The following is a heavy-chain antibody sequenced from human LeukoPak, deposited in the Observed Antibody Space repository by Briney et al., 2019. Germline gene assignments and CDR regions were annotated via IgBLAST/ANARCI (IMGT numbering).Heavy chain of an antibody. V-gene: IGHV3-23*01. CDR1: GFTFSSYG. D-gene: IGHD2-15*01. J-gene: IGHJ6*03. CDR2: ISGSGGST. Sequence: GGTLRLSCAASGFTFSSYGMSWVRQAPGKGLEWVSAISGSGGSTYYADSVKGRFTISRDNSKNTLYLQMNSLRAEDTAVYYCARRGYCSGGSCYSGEYYYYYMDVWGKGTTVTVSS. CDR3: ARRGYCSGGSCYSGEYYYYYMDV.